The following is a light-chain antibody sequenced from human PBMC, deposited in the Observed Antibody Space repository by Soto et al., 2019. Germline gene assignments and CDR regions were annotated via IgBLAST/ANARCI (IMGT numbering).Light chain of an antibody. CDR3: QQYNNWPPWT. J-gene: IGKJ1*01. CDR1: QSVSSN. Sequence: EIVKTQSPATLSVSPGERATLSCKASQSVSSNLAWYQQKPGQAPRLLIYGASTSATGIPARFSGSGSGTEFTLTIRSLQSEDFAVYYCQQYNNWPPWTFGQGTKVEIK. CDR2: GAS. V-gene: IGKV3-15*01.